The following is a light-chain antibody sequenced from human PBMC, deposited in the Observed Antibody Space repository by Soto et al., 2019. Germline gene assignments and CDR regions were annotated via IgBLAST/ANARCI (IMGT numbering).Light chain of an antibody. V-gene: IGKV3-15*01. CDR2: GAS. J-gene: IGKJ3*01. CDR1: QSVRSN. Sequence: EIVMTQSPATLSVSPGERATLSCRASQSVRSNLAWYQQKPGQAPRLLIYGASTRATDIPARFSGSGSGTDFTLTISRLAPEDFAVYYCQQYGTIPFTFGPGTKVDIK. CDR3: QQYGTIPFT.